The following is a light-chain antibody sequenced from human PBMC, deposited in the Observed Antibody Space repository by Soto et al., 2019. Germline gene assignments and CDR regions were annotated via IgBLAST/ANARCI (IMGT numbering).Light chain of an antibody. CDR2: AAS. CDR3: QQGYSNPRT. CDR1: QSISTY. J-gene: IGKJ2*01. V-gene: IGKV1-39*01. Sequence: DIQMAQCPSSLSASVGGRVTITCRASQSISTYLNWYQQIPGKAPKLLIYAASTLQSGVPSRFSGGGSGTDFTLTISSLQPDDFASYFCQQGYSNPRTFGQGTKVDIK.